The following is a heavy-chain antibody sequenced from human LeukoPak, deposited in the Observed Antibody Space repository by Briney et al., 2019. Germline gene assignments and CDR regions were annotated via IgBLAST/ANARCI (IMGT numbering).Heavy chain of an antibody. V-gene: IGHV3-53*01. CDR3: RKSGPPYPY. CDR2: LLNGVT. CDR1: ALPPPTNH. D-gene: IGHD1-14*01. J-gene: IGHJ3*01. Sequence: GGSLRLSSSAPALPPPTNHIGWVRQAPGQGLEWVSFLLNGVTYYADSVKGRFTISRDNSKNTLYLQMNSLRVEDTAMYYCRKSGPPYPYWGQGTMVTVSS.